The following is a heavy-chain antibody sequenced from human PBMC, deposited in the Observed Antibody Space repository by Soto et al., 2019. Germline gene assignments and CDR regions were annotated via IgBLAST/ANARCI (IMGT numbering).Heavy chain of an antibody. CDR2: ISSSGNT. J-gene: IGHJ4*02. CDR1: YGSISNFY. CDR3: ARAPMVLTRSYFDS. Sequence: PSETLSLTCTFSYGSISNFYWSWIRQPPGKGLEWIGYISSSGNTNYNPSLKSRVSISVDTSKTQFSLNLTSVTAADTAVYYCARAPMVLTRSYFDSWGQGTPVTVSS. D-gene: IGHD2-8*01. V-gene: IGHV4-59*01.